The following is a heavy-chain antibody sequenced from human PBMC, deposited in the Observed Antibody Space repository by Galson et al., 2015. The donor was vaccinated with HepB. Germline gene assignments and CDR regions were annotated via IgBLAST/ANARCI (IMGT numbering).Heavy chain of an antibody. Sequence: SLRLSCAASGFTFSSYAMSWVRQAPGKGLEWVSAISGSGGSTYYADSVKGRFTISRDNSKNTLYLQMNSLRAEDTAVYYCAKDDRAVLNYFDYWGQGTLVTVSS. V-gene: IGHV3-23*01. CDR3: AKDDRAVLNYFDY. D-gene: IGHD1-14*01. CDR1: GFTFSSYA. J-gene: IGHJ4*02. CDR2: ISGSGGST.